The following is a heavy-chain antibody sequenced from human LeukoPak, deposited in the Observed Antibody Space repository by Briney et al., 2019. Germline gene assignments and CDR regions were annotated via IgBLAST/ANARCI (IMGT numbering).Heavy chain of an antibody. CDR1: GGSISSYY. D-gene: IGHD3-10*01. CDR3: AVTDYYGSFGWFDP. J-gene: IGHJ5*02. Sequence: PSETLSLTCTVSGGSISSYYWSWIRQPPGKGLEWIGYIYYSGSTNYNPSLKSRVTISVDTSKNQFSLKLSSATAADTAVYYCAVTDYYGSFGWFDPWGQGTLVTVSS. CDR2: IYYSGST. V-gene: IGHV4-59*08.